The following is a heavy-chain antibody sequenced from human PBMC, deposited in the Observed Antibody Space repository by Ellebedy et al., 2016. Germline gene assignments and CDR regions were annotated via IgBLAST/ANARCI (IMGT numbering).Heavy chain of an antibody. CDR2: LYSGGTI. V-gene: IGHV3-66*01. D-gene: IGHD1-14*01. CDR1: GFTVSGNS. Sequence: GGSLRLSCAASGFTVSGNSMSWVRQAPGKGLEWVSTLYSGGTILYADSVKGRFTISRDNSKNTLYLQMNSLTVEDTAVYYCAKGNAIPGPEPLDFWGQGTLVTVSS. J-gene: IGHJ4*02. CDR3: AKGNAIPGPEPLDF.